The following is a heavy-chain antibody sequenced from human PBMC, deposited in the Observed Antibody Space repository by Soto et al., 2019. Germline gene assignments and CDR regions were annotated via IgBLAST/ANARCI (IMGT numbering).Heavy chain of an antibody. V-gene: IGHV4-59*08. Sequence: SETLSLTCTVSGGSISSYYWSWIRQPPGKGLEWIGYIFYSGSTTYNPSLKSRVTISLDTSKNQFSLKLSSVTAADTAVYYCARSSVGGYYYYYYMDVWGKGTTVTVSS. CDR3: ARSSVGGYYYYYYMDV. J-gene: IGHJ6*03. CDR1: GGSISSYY. CDR2: IFYSGST. D-gene: IGHD2-15*01.